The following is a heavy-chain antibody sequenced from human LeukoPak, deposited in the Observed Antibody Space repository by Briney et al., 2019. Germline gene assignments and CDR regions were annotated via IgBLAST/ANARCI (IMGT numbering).Heavy chain of an antibody. CDR3: ARTGDYVYLTLDY. CDR2: INHSGST. D-gene: IGHD4-17*01. Sequence: SETLSLTCAVYGGSFSGYYWSWIRQPPGKGLEWIGEINHSGSTNYNPSLKSRVTISVDTSKNQFSLKLSPVTAADTAVYYCARTGDYVYLTLDYWGQGTLVTVSS. CDR1: GGSFSGYY. V-gene: IGHV4-34*01. J-gene: IGHJ4*02.